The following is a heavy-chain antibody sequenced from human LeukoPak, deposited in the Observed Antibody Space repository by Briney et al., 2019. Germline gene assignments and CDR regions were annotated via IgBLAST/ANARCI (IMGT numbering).Heavy chain of an antibody. D-gene: IGHD6-13*01. CDR1: GFTFSSYG. J-gene: IGHJ4*02. V-gene: IGHV3-30*18. CDR2: ISYDGSNK. CDR3: AKDRGHWSSSWYWDY. Sequence: GGSLRLSCAASGFTFSSYGMHWVRQAPGKGLEWVAVISYDGSNKYYADSVKGRFTISRDNSKNTLYLQMNSLRAEDTAVYYCAKDRGHWSSSWYWDYWGQGTLVTVSS.